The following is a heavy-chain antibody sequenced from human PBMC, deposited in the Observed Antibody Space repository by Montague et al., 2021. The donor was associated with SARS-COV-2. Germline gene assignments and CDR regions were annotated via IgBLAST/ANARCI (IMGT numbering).Heavy chain of an antibody. D-gene: IGHD2-8*02. CDR3: ARELVPNYGMDV. CDR1: GFAFNNFA. Sequence: SLRLSCAASGFAFNNFAMTWVRQPPGKGLEWVSSIFGSGAGTYYADSVKGRFTISRDNSRNTLYLQMNSLRAEDTAVYYCARELVPNYGMDVWGQGTTVTVSS. CDR2: IFGSGAGT. V-gene: IGHV3-23*01. J-gene: IGHJ6*02.